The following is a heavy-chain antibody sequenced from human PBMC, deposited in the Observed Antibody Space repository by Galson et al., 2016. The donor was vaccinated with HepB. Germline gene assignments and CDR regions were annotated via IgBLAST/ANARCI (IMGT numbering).Heavy chain of an antibody. V-gene: IGHV1-2*02. CDR1: GYRFTGYY. Sequence: SVKVSCKASGYRFTGYYIHWVRQAPGQGLEWLGWINPNSGDTDYAQSIQDRDTVTRDTSIRTAYLALSRLTSDDTAVYYCARGGDFWSGYFFQDWGQGTPVSVIS. D-gene: IGHD3-3*01. CDR2: INPNSGDT. CDR3: ARGGDFWSGYFFQD. J-gene: IGHJ1*01.